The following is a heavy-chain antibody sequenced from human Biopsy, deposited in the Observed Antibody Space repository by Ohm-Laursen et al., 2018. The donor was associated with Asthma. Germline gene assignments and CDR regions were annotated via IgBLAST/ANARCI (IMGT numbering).Heavy chain of an antibody. CDR1: GDSFSNYA. CDR3: ARGPEYVRSSGALDY. CDR2: IIPIFGPT. Sequence: SVKVSCNASGDSFSNYAINWVRQAPGQGLEWMGRIIPIFGPTNYAQKFQGRVTISADDSTSTAYMELSSLSSEDTALYYCARGPEYVRSSGALDYWGQGTLVTVSS. V-gene: IGHV1-69*13. J-gene: IGHJ4*02. D-gene: IGHD2-2*01.